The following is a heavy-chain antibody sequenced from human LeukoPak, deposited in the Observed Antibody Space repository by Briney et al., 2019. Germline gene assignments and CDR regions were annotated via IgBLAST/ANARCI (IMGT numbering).Heavy chain of an antibody. CDR3: ARTYYYGSGSYYNKDVPSYYFDY. D-gene: IGHD3-10*01. V-gene: IGHV4-31*03. Sequence: SETLSLTCTVSGGSISSGDYYWSWIRQPPGKGLEWIGEINHSGSTNYNPSLKSRVTISVDTSKNQFSLKLSSVTAADTAVYYCARTYYYGSGSYYNKDVPSYYFDYWGQGTLVTVSS. J-gene: IGHJ4*02. CDR1: GGSISSGDYY. CDR2: INHSGST.